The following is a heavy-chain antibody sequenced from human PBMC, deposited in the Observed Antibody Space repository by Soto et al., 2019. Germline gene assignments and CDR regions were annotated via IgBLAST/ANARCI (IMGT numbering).Heavy chain of an antibody. D-gene: IGHD3-10*01. CDR1: GYSLTSYW. J-gene: IGHJ4*02. CDR3: ARQQHRTMVRGAPPDY. V-gene: IGHV5-51*01. CDR2: IYPGDSDT. Sequence: ESLKISCKGSGYSLTSYWIGWVRQMPGKGLEWMGIIYPGDSDTRYSPSFQGQVTISADKSISTAYLQWSSLKASDTAMYYCARQQHRTMVRGAPPDYWGQGTLVTVSS.